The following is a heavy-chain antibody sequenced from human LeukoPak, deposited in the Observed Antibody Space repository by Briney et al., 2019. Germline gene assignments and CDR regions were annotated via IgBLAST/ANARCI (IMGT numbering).Heavy chain of an antibody. D-gene: IGHD6-19*01. CDR2: INPNSGGT. CDR3: ARDRSGWYGDY. V-gene: IGHV1-2*02. CDR1: GYTFTAHY. Sequence: ASVKVSCKASGYTFTAHYIHWVRQAPGQGLEWMGWINPNSGGTNYAQKFQGRVTMTRDTSISTAYMELSRLRSDDTAVYYCARDRSGWYGDYWGQGTLVTVSS. J-gene: IGHJ4*02.